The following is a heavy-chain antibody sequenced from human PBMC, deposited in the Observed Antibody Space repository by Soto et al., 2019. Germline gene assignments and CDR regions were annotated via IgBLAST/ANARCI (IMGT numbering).Heavy chain of an antibody. Sequence: QVQLVQSGAAVSKPGSSVKVSCKASGGTFGIYAIGWVRQAPGQGLEWMGGIIPAFGTTKNAQKFQDRVDMTADESTNTVYMELRGLRFDDTAVYYCARVTRQMLYGPKRNGMDVWGQGTTLIVSS. CDR3: ARVTRQMLYGPKRNGMDV. J-gene: IGHJ6*02. CDR1: GGTFGIYA. CDR2: IIPAFGTT. D-gene: IGHD2-2*02. V-gene: IGHV1-69*01.